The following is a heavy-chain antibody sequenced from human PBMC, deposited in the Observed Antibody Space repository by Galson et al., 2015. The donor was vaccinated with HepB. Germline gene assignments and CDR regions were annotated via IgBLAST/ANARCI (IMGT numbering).Heavy chain of an antibody. J-gene: IGHJ4*02. Sequence: SLRLSCAASGFTFSSDAMSWVRQAPGKGLEWVSAISGSGIRTYYADSVKGRFTISRDNSKNTLYLQMNSLRAEDTAVYYCAKEGGDSSGYYVDYWGQGTLVTVSS. CDR2: ISGSGIRT. CDR3: AKEGGDSSGYYVDY. CDR1: GFTFSSDA. D-gene: IGHD3-22*01. V-gene: IGHV3-23*01.